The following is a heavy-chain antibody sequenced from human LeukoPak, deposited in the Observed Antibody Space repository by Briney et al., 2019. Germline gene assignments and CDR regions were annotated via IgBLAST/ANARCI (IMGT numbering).Heavy chain of an antibody. CDR1: GGSISSYY. Sequence: SETLSLTCTVSGGSISSYYWSWIRQPPGKGLEWIGYIYYSGSTNYNPSLKSRVTISVDTSKNQFSLKLSSVTAADTAVYYCARGAYCSSSSCYPYYFDYWGQGTLVTVSS. CDR2: IYYSGST. CDR3: ARGAYCSSSSCYPYYFDY. J-gene: IGHJ4*02. D-gene: IGHD2-2*01. V-gene: IGHV4-59*12.